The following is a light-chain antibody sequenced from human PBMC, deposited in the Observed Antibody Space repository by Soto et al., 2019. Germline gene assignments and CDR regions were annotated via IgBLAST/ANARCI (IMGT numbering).Light chain of an antibody. V-gene: IGLV2-23*02. Sequence: QSALTQPASVSGSPGQSITISCTGTSSDVGSYNLVSWYHQPPGKAPKLMIYEVTKRPSGVSNRFSGSKSGNTASLTISGLQAEDEADYYCCSDAGSSTWVFGGGTKLTVL. CDR3: CSDAGSSTWV. CDR2: EVT. J-gene: IGLJ3*02. CDR1: SSDVGSYNL.